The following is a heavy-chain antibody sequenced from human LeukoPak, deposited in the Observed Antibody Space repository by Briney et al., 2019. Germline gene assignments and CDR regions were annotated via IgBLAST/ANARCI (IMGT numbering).Heavy chain of an antibody. J-gene: IGHJ5*02. Sequence: SETLSLTCTVSGGSISSGDYDWSWIRQPPGKGLELIAYMYYSGRTYYNQSLTSRVTTSADTSKNQLSLKLSSVTAADTAVYYCARPYYYDSRIDPWGQGILVTVSS. CDR2: MYYSGRT. V-gene: IGHV4-30-4*01. D-gene: IGHD3-22*01. CDR3: ARPYYYDSRIDP. CDR1: GGSISSGDYD.